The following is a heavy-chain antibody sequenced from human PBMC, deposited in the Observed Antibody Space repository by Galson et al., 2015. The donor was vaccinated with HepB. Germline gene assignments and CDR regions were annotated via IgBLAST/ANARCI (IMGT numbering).Heavy chain of an antibody. CDR1: GGSISRTTYF. CDR3: ARGPADYIAGNWFDP. V-gene: IGHV4-39*01. D-gene: IGHD4-11*01. J-gene: IGHJ5*02. CDR2: IYYSGST. Sequence: LSLTCAVSGGSISRTTYFWGWIRQPPGKGLEWLGSIYYSGSTFYNPSLKSRVIISVHTSKNQFSLKLTSVTAADTAVYYCARGPADYIAGNWFDPWGPGTLVTVSS.